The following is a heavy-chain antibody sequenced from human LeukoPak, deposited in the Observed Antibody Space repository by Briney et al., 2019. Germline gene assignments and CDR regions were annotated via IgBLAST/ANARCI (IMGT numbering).Heavy chain of an antibody. CDR3: AKEDVVVITIRYFQH. J-gene: IGHJ1*01. Sequence: PGESLRLSCAASGXTFSSYGMHWVRQAPGKGLEWVAVISYDGSNKYYADSVKGRFTISRDNSKNTLYLQMNSLRTEDTAIYYCAKEDVVVITIRYFQHWGQGTLVTVSS. CDR1: GXTFSSYG. CDR2: ISYDGSNK. D-gene: IGHD3-22*01. V-gene: IGHV3-30*18.